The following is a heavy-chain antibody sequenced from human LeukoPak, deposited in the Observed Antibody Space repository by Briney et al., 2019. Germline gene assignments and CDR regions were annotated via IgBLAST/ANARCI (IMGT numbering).Heavy chain of an antibody. D-gene: IGHD3-9*01. V-gene: IGHV3-30*18. Sequence: GRSLRLSCAASGFTFSSYGMHWVRQAPGKGLEWVAVISYDGSNKYYGDSVKGRFTISRDNSKNTLYLQMNSLRAEDTAVYYCAKDLLEGYDILTGYIMGQDYWGQGTLVTVSS. CDR2: ISYDGSNK. CDR1: GFTFSSYG. J-gene: IGHJ4*02. CDR3: AKDLLEGYDILTGYIMGQDY.